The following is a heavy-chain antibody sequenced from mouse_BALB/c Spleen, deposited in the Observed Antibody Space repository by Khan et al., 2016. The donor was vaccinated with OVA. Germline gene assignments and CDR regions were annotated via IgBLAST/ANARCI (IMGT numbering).Heavy chain of an antibody. Sequence: QRVESGGDSVKPGGSLKLSCAASGFTFSSYSMSWVRQTPDKRLEWVATMSSGGDYTYYPDSVKGRFTISRDNAKNTLYLQMSSLRSEDTAMYYCASHLTGSFAYWGQGTLVTVSA. V-gene: IGHV5-6*01. CDR3: ASHLTGSFAY. D-gene: IGHD4-1*01. CDR2: MSSGGDYT. J-gene: IGHJ3*01. CDR1: GFTFSSYS.